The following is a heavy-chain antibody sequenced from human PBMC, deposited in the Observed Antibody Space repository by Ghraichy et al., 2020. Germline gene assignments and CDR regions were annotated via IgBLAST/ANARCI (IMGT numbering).Heavy chain of an antibody. J-gene: IGHJ5*02. CDR2: IYYSGST. Sequence: SETLSLTCTVSGGSISSYYWSWIRQPPGKGLEWIGYIYYSGSTNYNPSLKSRVTISVDTSKNQFSLKLSSVTAADTAVYYCARDNQGAWSPRGVRSHWFDPWGQGTLVTVSS. CDR1: GGSISSYY. CDR3: ARDNQGAWSPRGVRSHWFDP. D-gene: IGHD3-10*01. V-gene: IGHV4-59*01.